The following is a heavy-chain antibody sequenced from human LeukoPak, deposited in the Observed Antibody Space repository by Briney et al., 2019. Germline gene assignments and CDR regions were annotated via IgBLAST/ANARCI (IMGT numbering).Heavy chain of an antibody. D-gene: IGHD3-22*01. CDR3: ARDSDYYDSSGYYGY. Sequence: GGSLRLSCAASGFTFSSYWMSWVRQAPGKGLGWVANIKQDGSEKYYVDSVKGRFTISRDNAKNSLYLQMNSLRAEDTAVYYCARDSDYYDSSGYYGYWGQGTLVTVSS. J-gene: IGHJ4*02. CDR1: GFTFSSYW. V-gene: IGHV3-7*01. CDR2: IKQDGSEK.